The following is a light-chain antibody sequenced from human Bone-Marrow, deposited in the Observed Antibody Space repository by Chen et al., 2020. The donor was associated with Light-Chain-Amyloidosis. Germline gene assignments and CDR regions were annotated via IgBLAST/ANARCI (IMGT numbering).Light chain of an antibody. CDR3: QSYQGSSQGV. J-gene: IGLJ3*02. CDR2: EDA. CDR1: SGSIATNY. V-gene: IGLV6-57*01. Sequence: NFMLTQPHSVSESPGKTVIISCTRSSGSIATNYVQWYQQRPGSSPTPVIYEDAQRPSGVPARFSGSIDRSSNSASLTISGLQTEDEADSDCQSYQGSSQGVFGGGTKLTVL.